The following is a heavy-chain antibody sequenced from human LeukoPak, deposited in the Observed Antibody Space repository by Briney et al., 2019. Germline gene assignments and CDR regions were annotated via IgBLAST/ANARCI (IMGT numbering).Heavy chain of an antibody. CDR1: GGIFSNYA. D-gene: IGHD2-8*01. J-gene: IGHJ6*02. Sequence: ASVKVSCKASGGIFSNYAITWVRQAPGQGLEWMGGIIPIFGAANYAQKFQGRVTITADESTSTAYMELSSLRSEDTAVYYCARVPPQSRTNGVFAYYYYGMDVWGQGTTVTVSS. CDR2: IIPIFGAA. CDR3: ARVPPQSRTNGVFAYYYYGMDV. V-gene: IGHV1-69*13.